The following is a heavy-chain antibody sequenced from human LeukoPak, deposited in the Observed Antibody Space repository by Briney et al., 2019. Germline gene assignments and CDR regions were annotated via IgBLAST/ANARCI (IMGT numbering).Heavy chain of an antibody. V-gene: IGHV3-23*01. CDR1: GFTFRSYG. D-gene: IGHD3-3*01. CDR2: ISGSGDTT. J-gene: IGHJ3*02. CDR3: AKDLMVIIVSGAFDI. Sequence: GGTLRLSCAASGFTFRSYGMSWVRQAPGKGLEWVSAISGSGDTTYYADSVKGRFTISRGNSKNTLYLQMNSLRVEDTAVYYCAKDLMVIIVSGAFDIWGQGTMVTVSS.